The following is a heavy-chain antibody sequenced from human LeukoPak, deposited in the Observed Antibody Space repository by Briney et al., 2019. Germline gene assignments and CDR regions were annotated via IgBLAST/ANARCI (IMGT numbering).Heavy chain of an antibody. D-gene: IGHD6-6*01. V-gene: IGHV3-30-3*01. CDR3: AKDGGSSSQIKYFQH. J-gene: IGHJ1*01. CDR1: GFTFSSYA. Sequence: GGSLRLSCAASGFTFSSYAMHWVRQAPGKGLEWVAVISYDGSNKYYADSVKGRFTISRDNSKNTLYLQMNSLRAEDTAVYYCAKDGGSSSQIKYFQHWGQGTLVTVSS. CDR2: ISYDGSNK.